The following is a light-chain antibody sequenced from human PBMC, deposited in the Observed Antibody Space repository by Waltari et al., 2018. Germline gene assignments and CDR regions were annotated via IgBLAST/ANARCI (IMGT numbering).Light chain of an antibody. V-gene: IGLV2-14*01. CDR2: DGS. J-gene: IGLJ2*01. CDR1: SSDVGGYNS. Sequence: QSALTQPASVSGSPGQSITISCTGTSSDVGGYNSVSWYQQHPGKAPKLMIYDGSKRPSGVSNRFSGSKSGNTASLTISGLQAEDEADYYCSSYTSSSTFEVFGGGTKLTVL. CDR3: SSYTSSSTFEV.